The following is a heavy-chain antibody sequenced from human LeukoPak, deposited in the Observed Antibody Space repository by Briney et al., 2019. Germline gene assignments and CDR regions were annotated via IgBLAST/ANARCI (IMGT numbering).Heavy chain of an antibody. Sequence: SVKVSCKASGGTFSTYVISWVRQAPGQGLEWMGGIIPVFGTANYAEKFQDRATITADKSTSTAYMELSSLRSEDTAMYYCASSVAARYYYYMDVWGKGTTVTVSS. V-gene: IGHV1-69*06. CDR3: ASSVAARYYYYMDV. D-gene: IGHD2-15*01. CDR1: GGTFSTYV. CDR2: IIPVFGTA. J-gene: IGHJ6*03.